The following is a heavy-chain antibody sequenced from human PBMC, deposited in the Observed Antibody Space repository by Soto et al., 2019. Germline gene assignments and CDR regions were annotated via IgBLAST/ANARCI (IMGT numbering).Heavy chain of an antibody. J-gene: IGHJ4*02. CDR2: ISSRSSTI. Sequence: GGSQRLSCAASGFTCSSYSMNWVRQAPGKGLEWVSYISSRSSTIYYADSVKGRFTTSRDNSKNTMYLQMNSLRVEDTAVYYCAKGHYDILTGLDYWGQGILVTVSS. CDR3: AKGHYDILTGLDY. D-gene: IGHD3-9*01. CDR1: GFTCSSYS. V-gene: IGHV3-48*01.